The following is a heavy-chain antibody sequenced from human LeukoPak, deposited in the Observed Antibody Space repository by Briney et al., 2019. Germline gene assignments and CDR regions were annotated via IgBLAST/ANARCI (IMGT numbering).Heavy chain of an antibody. Sequence: PGGSLRLSCAASGFTFSTYEMNWVRQAPGKGLEWVSYISSTGSNIYYADSVKGRFTISRDNAKNSLYLQMNSLRAEDTAVYYCARLLGGMILAAYWGQGTLVSVSS. CDR2: ISSTGSNI. V-gene: IGHV3-48*03. CDR1: GFTFSTYE. D-gene: IGHD3-22*01. CDR3: ARLLGGMILAAY. J-gene: IGHJ4*02.